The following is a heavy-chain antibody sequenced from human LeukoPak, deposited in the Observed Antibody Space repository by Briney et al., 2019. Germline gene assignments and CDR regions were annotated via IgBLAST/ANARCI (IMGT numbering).Heavy chain of an antibody. CDR3: ARLYSTGAFDI. Sequence: PEGSRRLSCAASGFTVSSNYMSWVRQAPGKGLEWVSVIYSGGSTYYADSVKGRLTISRDNSKNTLYLQMNSLRAEDTAVYYCARLYSTGAFDIWGQGTMVTVSS. CDR1: GFTVSSNY. J-gene: IGHJ3*02. D-gene: IGHD6-19*01. V-gene: IGHV3-53*01. CDR2: IYSGGST.